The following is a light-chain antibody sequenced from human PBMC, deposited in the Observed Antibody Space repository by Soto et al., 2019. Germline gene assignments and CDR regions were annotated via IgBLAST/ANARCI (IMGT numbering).Light chain of an antibody. CDR2: DVS. Sequence: QSALTQPRSVSGSPGQSVTISCTGTSSDVGGHNYVSWYQQHPGKAPKLVIYDVSKRPSGVPDRFSGSKSGNTASLTISGLQAEDEADYYCCSYAGTSLWVFGGGTKVTVL. J-gene: IGLJ3*02. V-gene: IGLV2-11*01. CDR3: CSYAGTSLWV. CDR1: SSDVGGHNY.